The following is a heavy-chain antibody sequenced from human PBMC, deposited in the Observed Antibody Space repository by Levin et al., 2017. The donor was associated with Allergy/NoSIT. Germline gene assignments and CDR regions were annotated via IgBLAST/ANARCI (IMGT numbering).Heavy chain of an antibody. J-gene: IGHJ6*02. CDR3: ATDGYYGMDV. CDR2: VYFSGST. CDR1: GDSISSYY. V-gene: IGHV4-59*01. D-gene: IGHD5-24*01. Sequence: GSLRLSCTVSGDSISSYYWSWIRQPPGKGLEWIGYVYFSGSTSYNPSLKSRVTLSVDTSNNQFSLRLSSVTAADTAVYYCATDGYYGMDVWGQGTTVTVSS.